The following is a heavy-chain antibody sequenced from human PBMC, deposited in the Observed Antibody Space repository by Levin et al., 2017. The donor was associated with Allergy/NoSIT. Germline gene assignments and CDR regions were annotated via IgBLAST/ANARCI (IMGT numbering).Heavy chain of an antibody. Sequence: LRLSCAVSGGSISSGGYAWSWIRQSPGKGLEWIGYTYHSGSAYYNPSLKSRVTISVDRSKNQFSLKLTSVTAADTAVYYCARDSGLVYGIDVWGQGTTVTVS. CDR3: ARDSGLVYGIDV. J-gene: IGHJ6*02. CDR2: TYHSGSA. CDR1: GGSISSGGYA. D-gene: IGHD3-10*01. V-gene: IGHV4-30-2*06.